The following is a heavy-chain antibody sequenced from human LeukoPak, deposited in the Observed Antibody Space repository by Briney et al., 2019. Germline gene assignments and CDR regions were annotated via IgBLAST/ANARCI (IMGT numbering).Heavy chain of an antibody. CDR3: AKKAVAGHFDF. CDR1: RFTFSSYA. D-gene: IGHD6-19*01. V-gene: IGHV3-23*01. CDR2: ISGSGGST. J-gene: IGHJ4*02. Sequence: GGSLRLSCAASRFTFSSYAMSWVRQAPRKGLEWVSGISGSGGSTYYADSVKGRFTISRDNSKNTLYLQMNSLRAEDTAVYYCAKKAVAGHFDFWGQGTLVTVSS.